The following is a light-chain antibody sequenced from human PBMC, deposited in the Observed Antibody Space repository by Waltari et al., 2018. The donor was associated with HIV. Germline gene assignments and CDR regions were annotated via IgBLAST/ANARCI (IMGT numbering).Light chain of an antibody. CDR1: RHDVGAYDY. CDR2: EVT. V-gene: IGLV2-8*01. CDR3: TSYVDNYHVF. Sequence: QSALTQPPSASGSPGQSVTISCTGTRHDVGAYDYVSWYQQHPGRAPKLLIYEVTKRPSGVPDRFSGSKSGNTASLTVSGLQAEDDGHYYCTSYVDNYHVFFGGGTKLTVL. J-gene: IGLJ2*01.